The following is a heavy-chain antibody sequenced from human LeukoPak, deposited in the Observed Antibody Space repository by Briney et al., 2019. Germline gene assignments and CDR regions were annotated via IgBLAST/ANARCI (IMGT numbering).Heavy chain of an antibody. CDR2: ISYDGSNK. Sequence: GGSLRLSCAASGFTFSSYAMHWVRQALGKGLEWVAVISYDGSNKYYADSVKGRFTISRDNSKNTLYLQMNSLRAEDTAVYYCARVMYSSSWYAARGYFDYWGQGTLVTVSS. J-gene: IGHJ4*02. D-gene: IGHD6-13*01. V-gene: IGHV3-30-3*01. CDR1: GFTFSSYA. CDR3: ARVMYSSSWYAARGYFDY.